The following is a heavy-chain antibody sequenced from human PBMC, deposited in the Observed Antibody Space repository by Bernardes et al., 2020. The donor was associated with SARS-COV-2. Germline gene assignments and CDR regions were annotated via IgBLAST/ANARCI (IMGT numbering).Heavy chain of an antibody. CDR1: GFTFSNYA. D-gene: IGHD3-16*01. Sequence: GGSLRLSCTVSGFTFSNYAMNWVRQAPGEGLEWLSAISGSGDTTYYADSVKGRFTVSKDNSKNTLYLQMNTLTAEDTAVYYCAKGEGFSPAAYNGSPDYWGQGTLVSVSS. CDR3: AKGEGFSPAAYNGSPDY. J-gene: IGHJ4*02. CDR2: ISGSGDTT. V-gene: IGHV3-23*01.